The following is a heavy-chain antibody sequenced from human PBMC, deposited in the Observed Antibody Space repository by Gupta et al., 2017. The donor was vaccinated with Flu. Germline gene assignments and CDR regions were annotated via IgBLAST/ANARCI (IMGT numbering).Heavy chain of an antibody. V-gene: IGHV3-33*01. J-gene: IGHJ4*02. CDR2: IWNDGNIP. D-gene: IGHD6-13*01. CDR3: ARDGRSNSVESEKYFFDN. Sequence: GNGLEWVGVIWNDGNIPFYAGSVKGSFTISRDNSKGTLFLQMGSLGVEDTALYYCARDGRSNSVESEKYFFDNWGQGTLVTVSS.